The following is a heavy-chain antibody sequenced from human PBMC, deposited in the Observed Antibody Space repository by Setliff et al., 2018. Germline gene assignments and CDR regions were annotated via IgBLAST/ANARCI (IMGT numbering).Heavy chain of an antibody. D-gene: IGHD5-18*01. Sequence: PGGSLRLSCAASGFTFSSYWMSWVRQAPGKGQEWVANIKEDGSEKNYVDSVKGRFTMSRDNAKNSLFLQMNSLRAEDTAVYDCARGGYSYGYWGHGTLVTVSS. CDR1: GFTFSSYW. CDR3: ARGGYSYGY. V-gene: IGHV3-7*04. CDR2: IKEDGSEK. J-gene: IGHJ4*01.